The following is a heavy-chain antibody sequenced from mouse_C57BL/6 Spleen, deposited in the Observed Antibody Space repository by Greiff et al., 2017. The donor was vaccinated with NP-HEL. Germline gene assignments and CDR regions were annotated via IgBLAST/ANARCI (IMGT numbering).Heavy chain of an antibody. D-gene: IGHD2-1*01. J-gene: IGHJ3*01. CDR2: ISYDGSN. CDR3: ARPGNYFPWFAY. CDR1: GYSITSGYY. V-gene: IGHV3-6*01. Sequence: EVQLQESGPGLVKPSQSLSLTCSVTGYSITSGYYWNWIRQFPGNKLEWMGYISYDGSNNYNPSLKNRISITRDTSKNQFFLKLNSVTTEDTATYYCARPGNYFPWFAYWGQGTLVTVSA.